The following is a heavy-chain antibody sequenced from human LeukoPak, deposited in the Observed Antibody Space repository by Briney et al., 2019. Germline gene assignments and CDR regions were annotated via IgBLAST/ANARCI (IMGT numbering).Heavy chain of an antibody. Sequence: TGGSLRLSCAASGFTFSSYAMHWVRQAPGKGLEWVAVISYDGSNKYYADSVKGRFTISRDNSKNTLYLQMNSLRAEDTAVYYCARDGSLAAYLDYWGQGTLVTVSS. CDR1: GFTFSSYA. CDR2: ISYDGSNK. D-gene: IGHD3-3*02. V-gene: IGHV3-30*01. J-gene: IGHJ4*02. CDR3: ARDGSLAAYLDY.